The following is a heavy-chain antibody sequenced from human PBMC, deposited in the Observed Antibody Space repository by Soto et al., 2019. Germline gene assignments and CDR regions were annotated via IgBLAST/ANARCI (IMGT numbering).Heavy chain of an antibody. D-gene: IGHD3-3*01. J-gene: IGHJ6*02. Sequence: KTSETLSLTCAVYGGSFSGYYWSWIRQPPGKGLEWIGEINHSGSTNYNPSLKSRVTISVDTSKNQFSLKLSSVTAADTAVYYCARWRSIPGAGRDPTPYYDFWSGYYAPYTYYYGMDVWGQGTTVTVSS. CDR3: ARWRSIPGAGRDPTPYYDFWSGYYAPYTYYYGMDV. CDR2: INHSGST. CDR1: GGSFSGYY. V-gene: IGHV4-34*01.